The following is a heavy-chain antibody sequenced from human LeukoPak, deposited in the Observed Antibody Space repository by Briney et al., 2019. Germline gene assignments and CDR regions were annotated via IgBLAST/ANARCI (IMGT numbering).Heavy chain of an antibody. CDR3: AGGRYCTADICSGGDTLDI. Sequence: SETLSLTCTVSGGSINNYYWSWIRQPAGKGLEWIGRIYTRGSTNYNPSLKSRVTISVDTSKNQFSLKLSSVTAADTAVYYCAGGRYCTADICSGGDTLDIWCGGKRVSVSS. V-gene: IGHV4-4*07. CDR2: IYTRGST. CDR1: GGSINNYY. D-gene: IGHD2-8*02. J-gene: IGHJ3*02.